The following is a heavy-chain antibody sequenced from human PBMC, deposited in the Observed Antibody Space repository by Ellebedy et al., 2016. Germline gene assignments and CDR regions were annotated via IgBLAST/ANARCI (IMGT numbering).Heavy chain of an antibody. CDR3: ARGRRYGSYSSNYFDY. V-gene: IGHV3-13*01. CDR1: GFTFSGYD. D-gene: IGHD3-3*01. CDR2: IGTAGDT. J-gene: IGHJ4*02. Sequence: GESLKISCAASGFTFSGYDMHWVRQATGKGLEWVSSIGTAGDTYYPGSVKGRFTISRENAENSLYLHMNSLRAEDTAVYYCARGRRYGSYSSNYFDYWGQGTLLTVSS.